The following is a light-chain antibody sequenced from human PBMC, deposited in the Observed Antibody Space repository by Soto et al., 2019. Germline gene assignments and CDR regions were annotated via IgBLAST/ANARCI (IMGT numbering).Light chain of an antibody. CDR2: WES. CDR1: QSILYGSTNKNH. CDR3: QQYYDIPYT. J-gene: IGKJ2*01. Sequence: DIVMTQSPDSLDVSLGERATINCKSSQSILYGSTNKNHLAWYQQRPGQPPKLLFYWESTRESGVPDRFSAGGPGTDFTLTIRSLQAEDVAVYYCQQYYDIPYTFGPGSKLEIK. V-gene: IGKV4-1*01.